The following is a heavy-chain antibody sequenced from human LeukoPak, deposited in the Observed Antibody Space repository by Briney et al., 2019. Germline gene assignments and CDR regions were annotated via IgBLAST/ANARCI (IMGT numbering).Heavy chain of an antibody. J-gene: IGHJ4*02. D-gene: IGHD1-26*01. CDR3: ARERRWDQYYFDY. CDR2: ISASGDST. V-gene: IGHV3-23*01. Sequence: GGSLRLSCAASGFTFSSYAMSWVRQAPGKGLEWVSVISASGDSTYYADSVKGRFTISRDNSKNTLYLQMNSLRAEDTAVYYCARERRWDQYYFDYWGQGTLVTVSS. CDR1: GFTFSSYA.